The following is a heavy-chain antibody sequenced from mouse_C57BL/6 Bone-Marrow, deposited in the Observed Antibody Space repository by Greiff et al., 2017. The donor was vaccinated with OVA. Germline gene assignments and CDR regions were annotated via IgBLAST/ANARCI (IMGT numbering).Heavy chain of an antibody. Sequence: LVESGPELVKPGASVKLSCKASGYTFTSYDINWVKQRPGQGLEWIGWIYPRDGSTKYNEKFKGKATLTVDTSSSTAYMELHSLTSEDSAVYFCASITTVGGDYWGQGTTLTVSS. J-gene: IGHJ2*01. CDR1: GYTFTSYD. CDR3: ASITTVGGDY. V-gene: IGHV1-85*01. CDR2: IYPRDGST. D-gene: IGHD1-1*01.